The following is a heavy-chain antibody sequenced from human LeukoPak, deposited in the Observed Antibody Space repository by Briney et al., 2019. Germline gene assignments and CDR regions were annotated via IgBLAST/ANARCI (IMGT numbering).Heavy chain of an antibody. Sequence: GGSLRLSCAASGFTFSSYAMSWVRQAPGKGLEWVSAISGSGGSTYYADSVKGRFTISRDNSKNTLYLQMNSLRAEDTAVYYCARDALNYDSSGYYDYWGQGTLVTVSS. D-gene: IGHD3-22*01. V-gene: IGHV3-23*01. J-gene: IGHJ4*02. CDR1: GFTFSSYA. CDR2: ISGSGGST. CDR3: ARDALNYDSSGYYDY.